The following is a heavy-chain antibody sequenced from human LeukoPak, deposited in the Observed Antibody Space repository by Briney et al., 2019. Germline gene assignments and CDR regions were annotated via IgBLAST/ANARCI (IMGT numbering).Heavy chain of an antibody. CDR3: ARVGWELVEGYFDY. V-gene: IGHV1-18*01. Sequence: ASVNVSCKASGYTFTSYDISWVRQAPGQGLEWMGWISAYSGNTNYAQKLQGRVTMTTDTSTSTAYMELRSLRSDDTAVYYCARVGWELVEGYFDYWGQGTLVTVSS. J-gene: IGHJ4*02. CDR2: ISAYSGNT. CDR1: GYTFTSYD. D-gene: IGHD1-26*01.